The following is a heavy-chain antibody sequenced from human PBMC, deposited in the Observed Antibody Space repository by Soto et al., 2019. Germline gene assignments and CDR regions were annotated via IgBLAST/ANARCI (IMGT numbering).Heavy chain of an antibody. V-gene: IGHV4-39*01. CDR3: ARLYSGSYGGWFDP. CDR2: IYYSGST. CDR1: GGSISSYY. D-gene: IGHD1-26*01. Sequence: PSETLSLTCTVSGGSISSYYWSWIRQPPGKGLEWIGSIYYSGSTYYNPSLKSRVTISVDTSKNQFSLKLSSVTAADTAVYYCARLYSGSYGGWFDPWGQGTLVTVSS. J-gene: IGHJ5*02.